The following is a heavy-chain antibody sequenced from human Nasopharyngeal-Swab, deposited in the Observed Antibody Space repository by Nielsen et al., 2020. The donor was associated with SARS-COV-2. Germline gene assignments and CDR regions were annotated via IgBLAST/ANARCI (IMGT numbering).Heavy chain of an antibody. J-gene: IGHJ4*02. D-gene: IGHD3-3*02. CDR3: ARVGSIFGVVMGENFDY. CDR2: ISGDGGNT. V-gene: IGHV3-43*02. Sequence: WMRQPPGKGREWVSLISGDGGNTYYVDSVKGRFTISRDNAKNSLYLQMNSLRAEDTAVYYCARVGSIFGVVMGENFDYWGQGTLVTVSS.